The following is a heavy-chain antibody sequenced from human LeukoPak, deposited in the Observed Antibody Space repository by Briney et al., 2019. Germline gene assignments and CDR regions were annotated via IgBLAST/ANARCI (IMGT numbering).Heavy chain of an antibody. CDR3: ARATGYGDYGGLFDP. CDR2: IIPILGIA. CDR1: GGTFSSYT. D-gene: IGHD4-17*01. J-gene: IGHJ5*02. Sequence: SVKVSCKASGGTFSSYTISWGRQAPGQGLEWMGRIIPILGIANYAQKSQGRVTITADKSTSTAYMELSSLRSEDTAVYYCARATGYGDYGGLFDPWGQGTLVTVSS. V-gene: IGHV1-69*02.